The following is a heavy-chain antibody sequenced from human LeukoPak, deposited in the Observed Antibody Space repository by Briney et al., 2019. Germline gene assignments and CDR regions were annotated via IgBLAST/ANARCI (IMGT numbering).Heavy chain of an antibody. V-gene: IGHV4-59*01. J-gene: IGHJ3*02. Sequence: PSETLCLTCAVSGGSISSYYWNWVRQPPGKGLEWMGYIYYSGIANYNPSLKSRVTISVDTSKKQCSLKLSSVAAAETAVYYCASLIAGTDAFDIWGQGTMVTVSS. CDR2: IYYSGIA. CDR1: GGSISSYY. D-gene: IGHD6-13*01. CDR3: ASLIAGTDAFDI.